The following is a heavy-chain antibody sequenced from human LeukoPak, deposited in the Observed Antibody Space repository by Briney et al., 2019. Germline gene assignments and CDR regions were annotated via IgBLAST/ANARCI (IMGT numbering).Heavy chain of an antibody. CDR2: ISRDGSNK. D-gene: IGHD3-22*01. J-gene: IGHJ4*02. V-gene: IGHV3-30*18. CDR3: AKAMYADYDSSDL. CDR1: GFTFSTYW. Sequence: GGSLRLSCAVSGFTFSTYWMTWVRQAPGKGLEWVAVISRDGSNKYYADSVKGRFTISRDNSKNTLYLQMNSLRGEDTAVYYCAKAMYADYDSSDLWGQGTLVTVSS.